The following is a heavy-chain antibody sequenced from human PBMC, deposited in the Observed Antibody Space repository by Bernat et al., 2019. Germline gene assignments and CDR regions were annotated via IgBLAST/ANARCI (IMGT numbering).Heavy chain of an antibody. J-gene: IGHJ4*02. V-gene: IGHV3-7*01. D-gene: IGHD6-13*01. Sequence: EVQLVESGGGLVQPGGSLRLSCAAAGFTFSSYWMSWVRQAPGKGLEWVANIKQDGSDKYYVDSVKGRFTISRDNAKNSLYLLMNSLRAEDTAVYYCATSGAAAKFDYWGQGTLVTVSS. CDR1: GFTFSSYW. CDR2: IKQDGSDK. CDR3: ATSGAAAKFDY.